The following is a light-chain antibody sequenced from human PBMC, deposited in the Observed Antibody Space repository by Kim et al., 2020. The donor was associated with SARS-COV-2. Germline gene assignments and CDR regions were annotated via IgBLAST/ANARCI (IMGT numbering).Light chain of an antibody. V-gene: IGKV1-12*01. CDR3: QQTHSFPLT. Sequence: SASVGDRVTITCRASQGVSNWLLWYQQKPGKAPNLLIYAASNLQSGVPSRFSGNGSGTDFTLTISSLQSGDFGTYYCQQTHSFPLTFGGGTKLEIK. CDR2: AAS. CDR1: QGVSNW. J-gene: IGKJ4*01.